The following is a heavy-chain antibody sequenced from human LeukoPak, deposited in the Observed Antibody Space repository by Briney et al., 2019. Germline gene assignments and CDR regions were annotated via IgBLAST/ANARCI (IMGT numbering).Heavy chain of an antibody. D-gene: IGHD1-26*01. J-gene: IGHJ4*02. Sequence: TSETLSLTCTVSGGSISSYYWSWIRQPAGKGLEWIGRIYSGGSANYNPSLKSRVTMSVDTSKNQFSLKLTSVTAADSAVYYCAREGFVGGSYYNFDYWGQGTLVTVSS. CDR1: GGSISSYY. V-gene: IGHV4-4*07. CDR2: IYSGGSA. CDR3: AREGFVGGSYYNFDY.